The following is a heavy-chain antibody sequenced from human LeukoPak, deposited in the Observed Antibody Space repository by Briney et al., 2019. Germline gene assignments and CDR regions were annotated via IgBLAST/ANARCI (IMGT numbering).Heavy chain of an antibody. V-gene: IGHV4-30-4*01. CDR1: GGSISSGDYY. CDR2: IYYSGST. D-gene: IGHD2-2*01. CDR3: ARGGYCSSTSCYYGWFDP. Sequence: PSQTLSLTCTVSGGSISSGDYYWRWIRQPPGKGLEWIGYIYYSGSTYYNPSLKSRVTISVDTSKNQFSLKLSSVTAADTAVYYCARGGYCSSTSCYYGWFDPWGQGTLVTVSS. J-gene: IGHJ5*02.